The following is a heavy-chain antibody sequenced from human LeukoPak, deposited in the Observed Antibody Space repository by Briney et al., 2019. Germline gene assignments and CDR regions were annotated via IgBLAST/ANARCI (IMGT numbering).Heavy chain of an antibody. D-gene: IGHD1-26*01. CDR2: IYPGDSDT. CDR1: GYSFTSYW. Sequence: GESLKISCKGSGYSFTSYWIGWVRQMPGKGLEWMGIIYPGDSDTRYSPSLQGQVTISADKSISTAYLQWSSLKASDTAMYYCARRRRIVGATGDFDYWGQGTLVTVSS. CDR3: ARRRRIVGATGDFDY. V-gene: IGHV5-51*01. J-gene: IGHJ4*02.